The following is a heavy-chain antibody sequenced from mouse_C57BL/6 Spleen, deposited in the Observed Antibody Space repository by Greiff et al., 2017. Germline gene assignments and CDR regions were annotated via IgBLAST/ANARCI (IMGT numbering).Heavy chain of an antibody. Sequence: EVKLMESGGGLVQPGGSLSLSCAASGFTFTDSYMSWVRQPPGKALEWLGFIRNKANGYTTEYSASVKERFTISRDNSQSILYLQMNALRAEDSAPYYCARYDYRGFADWGQGTLVTVSA. V-gene: IGHV7-3*01. D-gene: IGHD2-4*01. CDR2: IRNKANGYTT. CDR3: ARYDYRGFAD. CDR1: GFTFTDSY. J-gene: IGHJ3*01.